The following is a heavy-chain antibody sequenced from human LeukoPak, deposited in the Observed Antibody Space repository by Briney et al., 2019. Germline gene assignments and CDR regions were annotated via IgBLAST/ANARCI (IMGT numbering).Heavy chain of an antibody. Sequence: GGSLRLSCAASGFTFSSYAMSWVRPAPGKGLEWVSAISGSGGSTYYADSVKGRFTISRDNSKDTLYLQMNSLRAEDTAVYYCAKVYGSGSYYPYYYGMDVWGKGTTVTVSS. CDR2: ISGSGGST. D-gene: IGHD3-10*01. V-gene: IGHV3-23*01. J-gene: IGHJ6*04. CDR1: GFTFSSYA. CDR3: AKVYGSGSYYPYYYGMDV.